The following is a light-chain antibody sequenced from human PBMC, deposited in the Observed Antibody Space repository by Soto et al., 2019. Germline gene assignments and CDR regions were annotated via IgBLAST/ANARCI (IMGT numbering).Light chain of an antibody. V-gene: IGLV2-14*01. CDR3: SSYTCSSTVV. Sequence: QSALTQPASVSGSPGQSITISCTGTSSDVGGYNYVSWYQQHPGKAPKLMLYDVSNRPSGVSNRFSGSKSGNTASLTISGLQAEDEADYYCSSYTCSSTVVFGGGTKLTVL. J-gene: IGLJ2*01. CDR2: DVS. CDR1: SSDVGGYNY.